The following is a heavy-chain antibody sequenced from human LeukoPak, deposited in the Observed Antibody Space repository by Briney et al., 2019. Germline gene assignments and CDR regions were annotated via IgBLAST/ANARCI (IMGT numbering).Heavy chain of an antibody. CDR2: INPNSGGT. V-gene: IGHV1-2*06. D-gene: IGHD6-13*01. CDR1: GYTPTGYY. J-gene: IGHJ4*02. Sequence: ASVKVSCKASGYTPTGYYIQWVPQAPGQGLEWMGRINPNSGGTNYAQKFQGRVTKTRDTSISTDYMELSRLRSDDTAVYYCARDSVSSPYYFDYWGQGTLVTVSS. CDR3: ARDSVSSPYYFDY.